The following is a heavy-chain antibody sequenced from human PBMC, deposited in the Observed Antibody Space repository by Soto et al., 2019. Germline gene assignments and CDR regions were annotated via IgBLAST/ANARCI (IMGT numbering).Heavy chain of an antibody. D-gene: IGHD2-15*01. Sequence: QVQLVQSGAEVKKPGSSVKVSCKASGGTFSNYAITWVRQAPGQGLEWLGRIIPIFGTRDYAQKFQGRVTVTADDSTTTAYMELSSLRSDDTAVYYCAKDGGREGYFGNWFEPWGQGTLVTVSS. V-gene: IGHV1-69*15. CDR2: IIPIFGTR. CDR3: AKDGGREGYFGNWFEP. CDR1: GGTFSNYA. J-gene: IGHJ5*02.